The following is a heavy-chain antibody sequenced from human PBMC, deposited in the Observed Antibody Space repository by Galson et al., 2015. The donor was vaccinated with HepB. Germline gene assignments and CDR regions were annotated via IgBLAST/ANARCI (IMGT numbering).Heavy chain of an antibody. CDR1: GFTFSSYA. CDR3: ARDLRPNWFDP. Sequence: SLRLSCAASGFTFSSYAMHWVRQAPGKGLEWVAVISYDGSNKYYADSVKGRFTISRDNSKNTLYLQMSSLRAEDTAVYYCARDLRPNWFDPWGQGTLVTVSS. J-gene: IGHJ5*02. V-gene: IGHV3-30*04. CDR2: ISYDGSNK.